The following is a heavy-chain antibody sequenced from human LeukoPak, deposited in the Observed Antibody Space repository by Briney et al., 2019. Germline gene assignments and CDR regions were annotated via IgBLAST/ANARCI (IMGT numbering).Heavy chain of an antibody. D-gene: IGHD6-19*01. V-gene: IGHV4-59*01. CDR2: IYYSGST. Sequence: PSETLSLTCTVSGGSISSYYWSWIRQPPGKGLEWLGYIYYSGSTNYNPSLKSRVTISVDTSKNQFSLKLSSVTAADTAVYYCARDRGPRYSSGWYLVDYWGQGTLVTVSS. CDR1: GGSISSYY. J-gene: IGHJ4*02. CDR3: ARDRGPRYSSGWYLVDY.